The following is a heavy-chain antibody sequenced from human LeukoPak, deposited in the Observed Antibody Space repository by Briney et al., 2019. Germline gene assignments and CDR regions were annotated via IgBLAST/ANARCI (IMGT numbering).Heavy chain of an antibody. CDR3: ARVSDWGYSQGYFDY. CDR2: IYSGGST. V-gene: IGHV3-66*01. CDR1: GFTVSSNY. D-gene: IGHD5-18*01. J-gene: IGHJ4*02. Sequence: GGSLRLSCAASGFTVSSNYMSWVRQAPGKGLEWVSVIYSGGSTYYADSVKGRFTISRDNSKNTLYLQMNSLRAEDTAVYYCARVSDWGYSQGYFDYWGQGTLVTVSS.